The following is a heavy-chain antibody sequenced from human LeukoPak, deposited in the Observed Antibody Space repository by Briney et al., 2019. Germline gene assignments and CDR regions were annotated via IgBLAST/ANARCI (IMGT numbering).Heavy chain of an antibody. CDR2: ISSSGATV. J-gene: IGHJ4*02. CDR3: ARDPYYYDSSGYYGEGFDY. Sequence: GGSLRLSCAASGFTFTTYTMNWVRQAPGKGLEWVSFISSSGATVYYADSVKGRFTISRDNAKNSLFLQMSSLRDEDTAVYYCARDPYYYDSSGYYGEGFDYWGQGTLVTVSS. D-gene: IGHD3-22*01. V-gene: IGHV3-48*02. CDR1: GFTFTTYT.